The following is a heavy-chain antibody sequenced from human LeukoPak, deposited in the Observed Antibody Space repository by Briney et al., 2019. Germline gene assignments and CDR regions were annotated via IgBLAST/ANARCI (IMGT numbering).Heavy chain of an antibody. V-gene: IGHV1-2*02. CDR3: ASFGSGGDAFDI. D-gene: IGHD3-10*01. J-gene: IGHJ3*02. CDR2: INPNSGDT. Sequence: ASVKVSCKASGYTFTSYGISWVRQAPGQGLEWMGWINPNSGDTNYAQKFQGRVTMTRDTSISTAYMELSRLRSDDTAVYYCASFGSGGDAFDIWGQGTMVTVSS. CDR1: GYTFTSYG.